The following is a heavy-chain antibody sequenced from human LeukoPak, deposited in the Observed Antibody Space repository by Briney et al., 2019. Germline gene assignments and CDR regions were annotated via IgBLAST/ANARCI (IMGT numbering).Heavy chain of an antibody. CDR3: ARVTAVTSVDY. CDR1: GGSISSSSYY. V-gene: IGHV4-39*07. J-gene: IGHJ4*02. D-gene: IGHD4-17*01. CDR2: IYYSGST. Sequence: ASETLSLTCTVSGGSISSSSYYWGWIRQPPGKGLEWIGSIYYSGSTYYNPSLKSRVSISIDTSKNQFSLKLSSVAAADTAVYHCARVTAVTSVDYWGQGTLVTVSS.